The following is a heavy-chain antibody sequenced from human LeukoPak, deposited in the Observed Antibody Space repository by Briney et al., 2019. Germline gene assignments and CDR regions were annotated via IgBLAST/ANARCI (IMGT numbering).Heavy chain of an antibody. Sequence: GGSLRLSCAASGFTFSSYWMHWVRQAPGKGLVWVSRINSDGSSTSYADSVKGRFTVSRDNAKNTLYLQMNSLRAEDTAVYYCARGPYYYDSSGYYFHWGQGALVTVSS. CDR1: GFTFSSYW. D-gene: IGHD3-22*01. CDR2: INSDGSST. J-gene: IGHJ4*02. CDR3: ARGPYYYDSSGYYFH. V-gene: IGHV3-74*01.